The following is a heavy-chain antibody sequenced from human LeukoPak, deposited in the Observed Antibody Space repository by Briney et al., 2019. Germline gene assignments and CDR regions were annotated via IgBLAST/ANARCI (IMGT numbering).Heavy chain of an antibody. CDR3: ARGINSGCCPVRL. Sequence: GGSLRLSCAASGFTFSDYYMSWIRQAPGKGLEWVSYISSSGGSGSGGTIYYADSVKGRFTISRDNAKNSLYLQVNSLRAEDTAVYYCARGINSGCCPVRLWGQGTLVTVSS. D-gene: IGHD2-15*01. CDR2: ISSSGGSGSGGTI. J-gene: IGHJ4*02. CDR1: GFTFSDYY. V-gene: IGHV3-11*01.